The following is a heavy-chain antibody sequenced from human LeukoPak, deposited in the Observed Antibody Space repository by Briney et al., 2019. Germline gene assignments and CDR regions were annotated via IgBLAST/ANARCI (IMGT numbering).Heavy chain of an antibody. Sequence: SETLSLTCTVSGGSISSSSYYWSWIRQPPGKGLGWIGYIYYSGSTNYNPSLKSRVTISVDTSKNQFSLKLSSVTAADTAVYYCARQGCSGGSCYLLGAPPNWFDPWGQGTLVTVSS. J-gene: IGHJ5*02. CDR1: GGSISSSSYY. CDR2: IYYSGST. D-gene: IGHD2-15*01. CDR3: ARQGCSGGSCYLLGAPPNWFDP. V-gene: IGHV4-61*05.